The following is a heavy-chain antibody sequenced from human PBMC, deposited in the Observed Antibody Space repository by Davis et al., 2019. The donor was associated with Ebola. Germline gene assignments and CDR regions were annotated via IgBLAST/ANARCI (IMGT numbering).Heavy chain of an antibody. CDR3: ARGTLPWFGDLLGNWFDP. CDR2: IYYSGST. CDR1: GGSVSSGGYY. V-gene: IGHV4-61*08. D-gene: IGHD3-10*01. Sequence: SETLSLTCTVSGGSVSSGGYYWNWIRQPPGKGLEWIGYIYYSGSTDYSPSLRGRVTISLDTSKNQFSLRLSSVTAADTAVYYCARGTLPWFGDLLGNWFDPWGQGTLVTVSS. J-gene: IGHJ5*02.